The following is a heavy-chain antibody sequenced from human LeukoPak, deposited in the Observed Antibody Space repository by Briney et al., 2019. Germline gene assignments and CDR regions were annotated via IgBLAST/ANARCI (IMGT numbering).Heavy chain of an antibody. CDR2: FSAYNGNP. J-gene: IGHJ4*02. V-gene: IGHV1-18*01. CDR3: ARARRTKDLWLPDY. D-gene: IGHD5-24*01. Sequence: ASVKGSRKTCVYTFTRSVISWVGQTPGQGLEWMGWFSAYNGNPNYAQKLQGRVTMTTDTSTTTAYMELRSLRSDDTAVYYCARARRTKDLWLPDYWGQGTLVTVSS. CDR1: VYTFTRSV.